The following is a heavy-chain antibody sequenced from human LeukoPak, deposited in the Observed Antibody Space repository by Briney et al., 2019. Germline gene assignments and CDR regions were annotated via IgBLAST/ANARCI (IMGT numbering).Heavy chain of an antibody. D-gene: IGHD2-21*02. CDR3: ATVCGGDCSPFDAFDI. CDR2: FDPEDGET. Sequence: ASVKVSCKVSGYTLTELSMHWVRQAPGKGLEWMGGFDPEDGETIYAQKFQGRVTMTEDTSTDTAYMELSSLRSEDTAVYYCATVCGGDCSPFDAFDIWGQGTMVTVSS. V-gene: IGHV1-24*01. CDR1: GYTLTELS. J-gene: IGHJ3*02.